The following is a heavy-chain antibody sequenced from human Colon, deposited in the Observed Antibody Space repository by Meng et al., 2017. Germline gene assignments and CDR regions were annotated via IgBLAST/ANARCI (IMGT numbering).Heavy chain of an antibody. CDR2: IFHTGNT. Sequence: QMQLQESGPGLVKPSGTLSHTCAVSGASFSSGNWWGWVRQPPGKGLEWIGEIFHTGNTNYNPSLQSRVSLSIDKSKSQFSLKVISVTAADTAVYYCVNYCSGGKCSPNEKTQHWGQGTLVTVSS. J-gene: IGHJ1*01. V-gene: IGHV4-4*02. CDR1: GASFSSGNW. D-gene: IGHD2-15*01. CDR3: VNYCSGGKCSPNEKTQH.